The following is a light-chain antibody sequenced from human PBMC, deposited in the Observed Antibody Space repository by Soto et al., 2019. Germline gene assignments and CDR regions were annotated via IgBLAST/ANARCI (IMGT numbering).Light chain of an antibody. CDR1: QSVSSN. CDR3: QQYNNWPRT. CDR2: GAS. V-gene: IGKV3-15*01. Sequence: EIVMTQSPATLSVSPGERATLSCRASQSVSSNFAWYQQKPGQAPRLLIYGASTRATGIPARFSGSGSGTEFTLTISSLQSEDLAVYYCQQYNNWPRTFGPGTKVEIK. J-gene: IGKJ1*01.